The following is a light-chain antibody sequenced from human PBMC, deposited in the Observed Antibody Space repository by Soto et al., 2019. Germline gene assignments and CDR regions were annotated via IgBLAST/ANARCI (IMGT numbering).Light chain of an antibody. Sequence: EIVLTQSPATLSLSPGERDTLSCRASQSVSSYLAWYQQEPGQAPRLLIYDASNRATGIPARFSGSGSGTDFTLTISSLEPEDFAVYYCQQRSNWFLTFGGGTKVEIK. CDR3: QQRSNWFLT. J-gene: IGKJ4*01. V-gene: IGKV3-11*01. CDR2: DAS. CDR1: QSVSSY.